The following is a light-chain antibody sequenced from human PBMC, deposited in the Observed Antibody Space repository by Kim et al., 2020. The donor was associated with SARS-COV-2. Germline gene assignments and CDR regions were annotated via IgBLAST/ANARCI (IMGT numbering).Light chain of an antibody. CDR3: QAWDSSPYVV. CDR2: QDS. Sequence: VFPGQTASITCSGDKLGDKYACWYQQKPGQSPVLVIYQDSKRPSGIPERFSGSNSGNTATLTISGTQAMDEADYYCQAWDSSPYVVFGGGTQLTV. J-gene: IGLJ2*01. V-gene: IGLV3-1*01. CDR1: KLGDKY.